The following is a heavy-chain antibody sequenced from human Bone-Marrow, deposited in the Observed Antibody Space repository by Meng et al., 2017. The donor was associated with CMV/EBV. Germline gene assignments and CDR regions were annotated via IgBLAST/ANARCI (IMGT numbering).Heavy chain of an antibody. CDR2: IYYSGST. V-gene: IGHV4-59*08. J-gene: IGHJ6*02. D-gene: IGHD2-2*01. Sequence: GSLRLSCTVSGGSISYYYWSWIRQSPGKGLEWIGYIYYSGSTNYNPSLKSRVSISVDTSKNQFSLKLSSVTAADTAVYYCARGYCATTSCYPYYYGMDVWGQGTTVTVSS. CDR1: GGSISYYY. CDR3: ARGYCATTSCYPYYYGMDV.